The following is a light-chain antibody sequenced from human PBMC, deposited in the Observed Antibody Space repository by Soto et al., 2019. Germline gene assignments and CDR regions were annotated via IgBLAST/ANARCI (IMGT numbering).Light chain of an antibody. Sequence: QAVVTQPPSVSGAPGQRVTISCTGSNSNIGAGFAVHWYQQLPGTAPKLLIHGNNNRPSGVPDRFSGSKSDTSASLAITGLRADDDADYYCHSYDSRLNCYVFGTGTKLTVL. CDR2: GNN. V-gene: IGLV1-40*01. CDR1: NSNIGAGFA. CDR3: HSYDSRLNCYV. J-gene: IGLJ1*01.